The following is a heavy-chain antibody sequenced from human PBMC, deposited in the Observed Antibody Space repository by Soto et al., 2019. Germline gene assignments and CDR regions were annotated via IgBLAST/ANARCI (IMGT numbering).Heavy chain of an antibody. CDR2: ISYDGSNK. Sequence: QVQLVESGGGVVQPGRSLRRSCAASGFTFSSYGMHWVRQAPGKGLEWVAVISYDGSNKYYADSVKGRFTISRDNSKNTLYLQMNSLRAEDTAVYYCAKGPTTVTTRYYYGMDVWGQGTTVTVSS. CDR3: AKGPTTVTTRYYYGMDV. CDR1: GFTFSSYG. J-gene: IGHJ6*02. D-gene: IGHD4-17*01. V-gene: IGHV3-30*18.